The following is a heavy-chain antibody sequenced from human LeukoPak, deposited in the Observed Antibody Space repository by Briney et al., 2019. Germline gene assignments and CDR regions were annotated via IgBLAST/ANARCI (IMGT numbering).Heavy chain of an antibody. CDR3: TSDPSLFGGPGTFDL. V-gene: IGHV1-46*01. J-gene: IGHJ3*01. Sequence: ASVKVSCKASGYTFTSFFMHWVRQAPGQGLEWMGIINPSTGMTNYVENLRGRVTMTRDTSTTTVYLELSSLRSEDTAVYYCTSDPSLFGGPGTFDLWGQGTMVTVSS. CDR1: GYTFTSFF. D-gene: IGHD3-16*01. CDR2: INPSTGMT.